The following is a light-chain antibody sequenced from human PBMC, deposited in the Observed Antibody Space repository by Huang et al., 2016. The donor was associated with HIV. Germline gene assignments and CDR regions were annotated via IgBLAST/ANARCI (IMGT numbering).Light chain of an antibody. CDR1: QGLLYREKIY. CDR2: ELS. J-gene: IGKJ2*01. V-gene: IGKV2-29*02. Sequence: DIVMTQTPLSLSVTPGQPASISCKSSQGLLYREKIYLYWYLQKPGQSPQRLMYELSNRFSGVPDRFSGSGSPTDFTLKISRVETEDVGVYYCMQGKQLPYTFGQGTRLEIK. CDR3: MQGKQLPYT.